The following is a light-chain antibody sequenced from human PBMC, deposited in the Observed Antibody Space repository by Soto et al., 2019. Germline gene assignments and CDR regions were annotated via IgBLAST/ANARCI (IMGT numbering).Light chain of an antibody. CDR2: DNN. Sequence: QSVLTQPPSVSAAPGQKVTISCPGNSSNIGNNYVSWYQQLPGTAPKLLIYDNNKRPSGIPDRFSGSKSGTSAALGITGLQTGDEADYYCGTWDSSLSAYVFGTGTKVTVL. CDR1: SSNIGNNY. J-gene: IGLJ1*01. V-gene: IGLV1-51*01. CDR3: GTWDSSLSAYV.